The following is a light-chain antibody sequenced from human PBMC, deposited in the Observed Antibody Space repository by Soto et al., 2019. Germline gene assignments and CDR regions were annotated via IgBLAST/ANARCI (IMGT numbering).Light chain of an antibody. J-gene: IGLJ1*01. Sequence: QSVLTQPPSASGSPGQSVTISCTGTSSDVGGYNSVSWYQQHPGKAPKLILYEVSKRPSGVPDRFSGSKSGNTASLTISGLQAVDEADYYCSSYTSSSTNVFGTGTKVTVL. CDR2: EVS. V-gene: IGLV2-18*02. CDR1: SSDVGGYNS. CDR3: SSYTSSSTNV.